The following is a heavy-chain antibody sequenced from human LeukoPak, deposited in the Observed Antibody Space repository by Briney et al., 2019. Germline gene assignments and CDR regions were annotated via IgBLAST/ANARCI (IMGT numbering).Heavy chain of an antibody. V-gene: IGHV4-59*01. J-gene: IGHJ4*02. CDR1: GGSIGTYF. CDR3: ARLLNYEVFDY. D-gene: IGHD1-26*01. Sequence: PSETLSLTCTVSGGSIGTYFWSWIRQPPGKGLEWIGYIYYTGSTNYNPSLKSRVTISVDTSKNQFSLKLSSVTAADTAVYYCARLLNYEVFDYWGQGTLVTVSS. CDR2: IYYTGST.